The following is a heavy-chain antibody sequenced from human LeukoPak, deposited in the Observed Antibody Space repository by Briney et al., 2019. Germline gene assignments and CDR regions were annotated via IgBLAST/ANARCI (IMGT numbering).Heavy chain of an antibody. Sequence: ASVKVSCKASGYTFTSYGINWVRQAPGQGLEWMGWMNPNSGNTGYAQKFQGRVTITRNTSISTAYMELSSLRSEDTAVYYCARHSSSHLDYWGQGTLVTVSS. J-gene: IGHJ4*02. D-gene: IGHD6-6*01. CDR2: MNPNSGNT. V-gene: IGHV1-8*03. CDR3: ARHSSSHLDY. CDR1: GYTFTSYG.